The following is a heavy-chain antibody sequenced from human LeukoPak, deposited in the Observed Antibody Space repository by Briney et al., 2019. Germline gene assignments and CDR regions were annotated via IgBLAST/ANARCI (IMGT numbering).Heavy chain of an antibody. V-gene: IGHV4-4*08. J-gene: IGHJ4*02. Sequence: PSETLSLTCTVSGGSINSYYWGWIRQAPGKGLEWIGTIYPSGNTYYNPSLKSRVTISLDTSKNQFSLRLSSVTAADTAVYYCASRSAYAILFDYWGQGTLITVSS. CDR1: GGSINSYY. CDR2: IYPSGNT. CDR3: ASRSAYAILFDY. D-gene: IGHD2-8*01.